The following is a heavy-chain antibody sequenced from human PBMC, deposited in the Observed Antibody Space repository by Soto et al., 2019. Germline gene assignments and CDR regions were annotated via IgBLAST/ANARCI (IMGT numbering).Heavy chain of an antibody. J-gene: IGHJ6*02. CDR1: GGTFSTYA. Sequence: QVQLVQSGAEVKKPGSSVKVSCKASGGTFSTYAISWVRQAPGQGLEWMGGIIPISGTANYAQKFQGRVTITADESTSTAYLGLSSLRSEDTAVYYCGRSQGSSTSLEIYYYYYYGMDVWGQGTTVTVSS. D-gene: IGHD2-2*01. V-gene: IGHV1-69*01. CDR2: IIPISGTA. CDR3: GRSQGSSTSLEIYYYYYYGMDV.